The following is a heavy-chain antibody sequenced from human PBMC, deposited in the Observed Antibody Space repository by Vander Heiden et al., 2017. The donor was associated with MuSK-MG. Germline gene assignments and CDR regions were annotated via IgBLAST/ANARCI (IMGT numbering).Heavy chain of an antibody. Sequence: GGGLVQPGGSLRLSCAASGFTFSSYWMHWVRQAPGKGLVWVSRINSDGSSTSYADSVKGRFTISRDNAKNTLYLQMNSLRAEDTAVYYCARGAYGSGSYYTYFDYWGQGTLVTVSS. CDR3: ARGAYGSGSYYTYFDY. V-gene: IGHV3-74*01. D-gene: IGHD3-10*01. CDR2: INSDGSST. CDR1: GFTFSSYW. J-gene: IGHJ4*02.